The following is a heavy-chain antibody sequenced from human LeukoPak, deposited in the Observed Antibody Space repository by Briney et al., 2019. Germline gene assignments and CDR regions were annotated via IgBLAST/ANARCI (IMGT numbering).Heavy chain of an antibody. V-gene: IGHV3-30*18. CDR1: GFTLSSYG. CDR2: ISYDGSNK. CDR3: AKDPDSSGWYYFDY. J-gene: IGHJ4*02. D-gene: IGHD6-19*01. Sequence: PGRSLRLSCAASGFTLSSYGMHWVRQAPGKGLEWVAVISYDGSNKYYADSVKGRFTISRDNSKNTLYLQMNSLRAEDTAVYYCAKDPDSSGWYYFDYWGQGTLVTVSP.